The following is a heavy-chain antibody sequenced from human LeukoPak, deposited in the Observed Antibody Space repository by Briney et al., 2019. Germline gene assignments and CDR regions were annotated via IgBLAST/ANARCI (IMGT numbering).Heavy chain of an antibody. Sequence: GGSLRLSCTVSGFTLSTYSLNWVRRAPGKGLEWVSLMTNSRSYYADSVKGRFTISRDNSKNTLYLQMNSLRPEDTAVYYCAKDIAYYYDSSGPLFDNWGQGTLVTVSS. CDR2: MTNSRSY. CDR1: GFTLSTYS. CDR3: AKDIAYYYDSSGPLFDN. V-gene: IGHV3-21*01. D-gene: IGHD3-22*01. J-gene: IGHJ4*02.